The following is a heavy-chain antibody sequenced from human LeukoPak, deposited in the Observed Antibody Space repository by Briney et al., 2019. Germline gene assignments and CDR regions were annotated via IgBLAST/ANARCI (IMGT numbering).Heavy chain of an antibody. CDR1: GGSISSYY. D-gene: IGHD3-3*02. Sequence: SETLSLTCTVAGGSISSYYWSWIRQPPGKGLEWIGYIYYSGSTNYNPSLKSRVTISVDTSKNQFSLKLSSVTAADTAVYYCAHSSMDAFDIWGQGTMVTVSS. J-gene: IGHJ3*02. CDR2: IYYSGST. CDR3: AHSSMDAFDI. V-gene: IGHV4-59*01.